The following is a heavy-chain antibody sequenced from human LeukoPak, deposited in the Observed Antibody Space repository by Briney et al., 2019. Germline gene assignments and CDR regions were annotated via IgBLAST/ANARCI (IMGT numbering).Heavy chain of an antibody. V-gene: IGHV3-11*04. D-gene: IGHD1-26*01. Sequence: GGSLRLSCAASGFTFSDYYMSWIREAPGKGLEWVSYISNTGSTTQYADSVKGRFTISRDNAMNSLHLQMNSLRAEDTAVYYCARVRGSYSVDYWGQGTLVTVSS. CDR1: GFTFSDYY. CDR3: ARVRGSYSVDY. CDR2: ISNTGSTT. J-gene: IGHJ4*02.